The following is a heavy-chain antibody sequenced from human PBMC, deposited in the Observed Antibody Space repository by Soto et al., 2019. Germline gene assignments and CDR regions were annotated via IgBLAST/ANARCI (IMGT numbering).Heavy chain of an antibody. J-gene: IGHJ4*02. CDR1: GFTFSSYA. CDR2: ISYDGSNK. D-gene: IGHD3-10*01. V-gene: IGHV3-30-3*01. CDR3: AIDRVSRPMTDGFVDD. Sequence: PGGSLRLSCAASGFTFSSYAMHWVRQAPGKGLEWVAVISYDGSNKYYADSVKGRFTTSRDNSKNTPYLQMNSLRAEDPAVYYCAIDRVSRPMTDGFVDDWGQGTLVTVAS.